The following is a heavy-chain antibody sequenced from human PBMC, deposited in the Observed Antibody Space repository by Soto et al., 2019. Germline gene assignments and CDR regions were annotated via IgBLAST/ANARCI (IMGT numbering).Heavy chain of an antibody. D-gene: IGHD3-22*01. J-gene: IGHJ4*02. CDR3: ARDDYYDTSGYLALFDY. CDR2: INTDGNDK. Sequence: PGGSLRLSCVASGFSFSNAWMNWVRQAPGKGLVWVSRINTDGNDKHYVDSVRGRFTISRDSAKNSMYLQMNSLRDEDTAVYYCARDDYYDTSGYLALFDYWGQGTLVTVSS. CDR1: GFSFSNAW. V-gene: IGHV3-74*01.